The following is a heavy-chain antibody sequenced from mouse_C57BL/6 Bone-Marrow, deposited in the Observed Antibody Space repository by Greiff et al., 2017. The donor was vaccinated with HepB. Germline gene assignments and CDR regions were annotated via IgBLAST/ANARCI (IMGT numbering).Heavy chain of an antibody. CDR1: GYTFTSYW. CDR2: IHPKSGST. J-gene: IGHJ3*01. CDR3: ARSPYGDYVLDWFAY. Sequence: QVQLQQPGAELVKPGASVKLSCKASGYTFTSYWMHWVKQRPGQGLEWIGMIHPKSGSTNYNEKFKSKATLTVDKSSSTAYMQLSSLTSEDSAVYYCARSPYGDYVLDWFAYWGQGTLVTVSA. D-gene: IGHD2-13*01. V-gene: IGHV1-64*01.